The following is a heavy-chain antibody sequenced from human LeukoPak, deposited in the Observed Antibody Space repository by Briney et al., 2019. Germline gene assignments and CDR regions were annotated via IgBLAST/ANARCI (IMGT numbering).Heavy chain of an antibody. J-gene: IGHJ3*02. D-gene: IGHD4-17*01. Sequence: SQTLSLTCTVSGGSISSGGYYWSWIRQHPGKGLEWIGYIYYSGSTYYNPSLKSRVTISVDTSKNQFSLKLSSVTAADTAVYYCARVGMTTVTTFAFDIWGQGTMVTVSS. CDR3: ARVGMTTVTTFAFDI. V-gene: IGHV4-31*03. CDR2: IYYSGST. CDR1: GGSISSGGYY.